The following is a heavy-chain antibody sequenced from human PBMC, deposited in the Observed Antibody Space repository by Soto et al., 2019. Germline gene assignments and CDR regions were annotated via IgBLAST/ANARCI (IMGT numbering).Heavy chain of an antibody. CDR2: IYYTGRT. CDR3: AHSLRLAAAGN. J-gene: IGHJ4*02. V-gene: IGHV4-31*02. Sequence: SETLSLTCTVSGGSLKSGGYYWSWIRQHPGRGLEWIGYIYYTGRTYYNPSLESRVTFSVDTSKNQFSLKLSSVTAADTATYYCAHSLRLAAAGNWGQGTLVTVSS. CDR1: GGSLKSGGYY. D-gene: IGHD6-13*01.